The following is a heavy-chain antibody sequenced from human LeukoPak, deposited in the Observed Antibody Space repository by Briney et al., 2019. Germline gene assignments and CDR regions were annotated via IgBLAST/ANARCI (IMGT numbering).Heavy chain of an antibody. CDR1: GGSISSYY. CDR3: ARQPPQYYGMDV. D-gene: IGHD1-14*01. V-gene: IGHV4-4*07. CDR2: IYTSGST. J-gene: IGHJ6*02. Sequence: PSETLSLTCTVSGGSISSYYWSWIRQPAGKGLEWFGRIYTSGSTNYNPSVKSRVTMSVDTSNNQFSLKLTSVTAADTAVYYCARQPPQYYGMDVWGQGTTVTVSS.